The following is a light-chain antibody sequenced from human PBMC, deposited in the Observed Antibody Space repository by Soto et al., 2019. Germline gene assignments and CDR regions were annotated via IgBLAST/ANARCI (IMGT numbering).Light chain of an antibody. CDR2: GAS. J-gene: IGKJ1*01. CDR1: QSVTSNY. CDR3: QQYAASPWT. Sequence: EIVLTQSPGTLSLSPGERAALSCRASQSVTSNYLAWYQQKPGQAPRLLIYGASIRATGIPERFSGSGSGADFTLTISRLEPEDFAMYFCQQYAASPWTFGQGTKVEI. V-gene: IGKV3-20*01.